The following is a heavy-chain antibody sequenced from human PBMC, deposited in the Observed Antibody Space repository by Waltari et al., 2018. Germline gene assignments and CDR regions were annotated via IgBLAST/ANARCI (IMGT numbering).Heavy chain of an antibody. D-gene: IGHD6-19*01. CDR3: ARDQSSGSPMGFDY. CDR1: GGSISSSSYY. Sequence: QLQLQESGPGLVKPSETLSLTCTVSGGSISSSSYYWGWIRQPPGKGLEWIGSIYYSGSTYYNPSLKSRVTISVDTSKNQFSLKLSSVTAADMAVYYCARDQSSGSPMGFDYWGQGTLVTVSS. J-gene: IGHJ4*02. V-gene: IGHV4-39*07. CDR2: IYYSGST.